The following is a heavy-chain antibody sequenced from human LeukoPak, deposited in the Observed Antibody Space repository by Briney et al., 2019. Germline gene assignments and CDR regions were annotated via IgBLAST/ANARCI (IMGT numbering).Heavy chain of an antibody. CDR1: GFTFSTYG. D-gene: IGHD3-9*01. Sequence: GGTLRLSCAASGFTFSTYGMTWVRQAPGKGLEWVSAISGNGGSTYYADSVKGRFTISRDNSKNTLYLQMNSLRAEDTAVYYCAILTGYYGLDYWGQGTLVTVSS. J-gene: IGHJ4*02. CDR2: ISGNGGST. CDR3: AILTGYYGLDY. V-gene: IGHV3-23*01.